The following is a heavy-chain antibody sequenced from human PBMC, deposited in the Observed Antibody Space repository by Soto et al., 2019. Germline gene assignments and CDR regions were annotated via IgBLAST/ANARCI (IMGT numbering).Heavy chain of an antibody. J-gene: IGHJ6*02. Sequence: TSETLSLTCAVSGGSIGSVNWWNWVRQPPGKGLEWIGEIHHSGRTYYTPSLKSRVTISLDKSNSQFSLKLDSVTAADTAVYYCARGGWYPYVMDLWGQGITVTVS. CDR3: ARGGWYPYVMDL. CDR2: IHHSGRT. CDR1: GGSIGSVNW. V-gene: IGHV4-4*02. D-gene: IGHD6-19*01.